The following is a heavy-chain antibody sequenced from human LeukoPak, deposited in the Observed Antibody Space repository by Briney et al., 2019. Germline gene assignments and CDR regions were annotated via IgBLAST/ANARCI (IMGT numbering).Heavy chain of an antibody. Sequence: GGSLRLSCAASGFTFSSYAMHWVRQAPGKGLEWVAVISYDGSNKYYADSVKGRFTISRDNSKNTLYLQMNSLRAEDTAVYYCARDMTAAPFLFDPWGQGTLVTVSS. D-gene: IGHD3-16*01. CDR1: GFTFSSYA. CDR3: ARDMTAAPFLFDP. V-gene: IGHV3-30-3*01. J-gene: IGHJ5*02. CDR2: ISYDGSNK.